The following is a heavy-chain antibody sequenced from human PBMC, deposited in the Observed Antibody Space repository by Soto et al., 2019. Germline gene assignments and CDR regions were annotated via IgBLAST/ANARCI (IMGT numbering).Heavy chain of an antibody. CDR3: ARGNYGDYEQKYYFDY. Sequence: GGSLRLSCAASGFTLSDYYMSWIRQAPGKGLEWVSYISSSGGTIYYADSVKGRFTISRDNAKNSLYLQMSSLRSEDTAVYYCARGNYGDYEQKYYFDYWGQGTLVTVSS. CDR1: GFTLSDYY. V-gene: IGHV3-11*01. D-gene: IGHD4-17*01. J-gene: IGHJ4*02. CDR2: ISSSGGTI.